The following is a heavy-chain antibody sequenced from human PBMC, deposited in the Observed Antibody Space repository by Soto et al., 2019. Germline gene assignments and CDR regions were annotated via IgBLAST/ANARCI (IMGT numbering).Heavy chain of an antibody. V-gene: IGHV1-69*02. CDR1: GGTFSSYT. Sequence: QVQLVQSGAEVKKPGSSVKVSCKASGGTFSSYTISWVRQAPGQGLEWMGRIIPILGIANYAQKFQGRVTXSXDXXTSTAYMELSSLRSEDTAVYYCAYRFRYCDWPPDYWGQGTLVTVSS. CDR2: IIPILGIA. CDR3: AYRFRYCDWPPDY. D-gene: IGHD3-9*01. J-gene: IGHJ4*02.